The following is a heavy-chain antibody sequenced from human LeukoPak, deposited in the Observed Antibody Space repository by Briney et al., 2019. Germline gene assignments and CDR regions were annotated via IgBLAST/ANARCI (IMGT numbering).Heavy chain of an antibody. V-gene: IGHV4-34*01. CDR1: GGSFSGYY. J-gene: IGHJ4*02. CDR2: INHSGST. CDR3: ARRRRWLQLQGFGY. D-gene: IGHD5-24*01. Sequence: SETLSLTCAVYGGSFSGYYWSWIRQPPGKGLEWIGEINHSGSTNYNPSLKSRVTISVDTSKNQFSLKLSSVTAADTAVYYCARRRRWLQLQGFGYWGQGTLVTVSS.